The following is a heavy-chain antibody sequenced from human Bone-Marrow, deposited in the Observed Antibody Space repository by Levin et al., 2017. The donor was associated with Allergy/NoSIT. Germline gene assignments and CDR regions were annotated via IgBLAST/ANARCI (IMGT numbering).Heavy chain of an antibody. CDR2: ISGSGGNT. V-gene: IGHV3-23*01. CDR1: GFIFSNYA. D-gene: IGHD3-22*01. J-gene: IGHJ4*02. Sequence: GGSLRLSCAASGFIFSNYAMNWVRQAPGKGLEWVSQISGSGGNTHYADSVKGRFTFSRDNSKNTLYLQMNSLRAEDTAVYYCAGYDTSAYHSPFDYWGQGTLVTVSS. CDR3: AGYDTSAYHSPFDY.